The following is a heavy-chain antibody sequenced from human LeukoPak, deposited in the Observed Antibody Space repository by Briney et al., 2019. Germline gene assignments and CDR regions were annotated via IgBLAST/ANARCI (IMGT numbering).Heavy chain of an antibody. D-gene: IGHD6-13*01. J-gene: IGHJ5*02. CDR1: GFTVSSNY. CDR2: FYSGGST. Sequence: TGGSLRLSCAASGFTVSSNYMSWVRQAPGKGLEWVSVFYSGGSTYYADSVKGRFTISRGNSKNTLYLQMNSLRAEDTAVYYCARAYYSSSWYSPWGQGTLVTVSS. V-gene: IGHV3-66*01. CDR3: ARAYYSSSWYSP.